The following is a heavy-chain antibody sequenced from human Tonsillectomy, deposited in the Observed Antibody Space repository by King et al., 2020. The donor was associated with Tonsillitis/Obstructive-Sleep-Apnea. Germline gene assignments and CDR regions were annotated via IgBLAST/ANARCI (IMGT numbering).Heavy chain of an antibody. J-gene: IGHJ3*02. D-gene: IGHD1-26*01. CDR2: IWYDGSNK. Sequence: QVQLVESGGGVVQPGRSLRLSCAASGFTFSSYGMHWVRQAPGKGLEWVAVIWYDGSNKYYADSVKGRFTISRDNSKNTLYLQMNSLRAEDTAVYYCARSRRERDLHPHDAFDIWGQGTMVTVSS. CDR1: GFTFSSYG. V-gene: IGHV3-33*01. CDR3: ARSRRERDLHPHDAFDI.